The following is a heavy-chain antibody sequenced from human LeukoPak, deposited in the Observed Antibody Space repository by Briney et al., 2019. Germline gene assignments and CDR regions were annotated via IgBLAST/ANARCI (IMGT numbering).Heavy chain of an antibody. CDR2: IYHSGST. CDR1: GGSISSGNW. Sequence: SETLSLTCAVSGGSISSGNWWSWVRQPPGKGLEWIGEIYHSGSTNYNPSLRSRVTISVDKSKNQFSLKLSSVTAADTAVYYCAGRIRSQYYFDYWGQGTLVTVSS. V-gene: IGHV4-4*02. J-gene: IGHJ4*02. CDR3: AGRIRSQYYFDY. D-gene: IGHD2/OR15-2a*01.